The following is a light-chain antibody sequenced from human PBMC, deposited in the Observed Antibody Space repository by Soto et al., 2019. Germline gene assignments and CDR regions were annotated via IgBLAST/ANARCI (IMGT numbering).Light chain of an antibody. CDR3: QQYGSSPVYT. CDR2: GAS. Sequence: EIVLTQSPGTLSLSPGERATLSCRASQSVSSSYLAWYQQKPGQAPRLLIYGASSRATGIPDRFSGSGSGTAFTLTIRRLEPEDFAVTYCQQYGSSPVYTFGQGTKLEIK. CDR1: QSVSSSY. J-gene: IGKJ2*01. V-gene: IGKV3-20*01.